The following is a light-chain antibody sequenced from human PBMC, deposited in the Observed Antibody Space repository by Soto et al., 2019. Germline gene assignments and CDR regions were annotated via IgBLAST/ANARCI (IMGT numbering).Light chain of an antibody. Sequence: EIVMTQSPATLSVSPGERVTLSCRASQSVTGFLGWYQQKPGQPPRLLIYGASTRASGIPARFSGSGSGTEFSLTISSLQSEDFAVYYCQQYHNWPVTFGQGTKVEV. V-gene: IGKV3-15*01. J-gene: IGKJ1*01. CDR1: QSVTGF. CDR2: GAS. CDR3: QQYHNWPVT.